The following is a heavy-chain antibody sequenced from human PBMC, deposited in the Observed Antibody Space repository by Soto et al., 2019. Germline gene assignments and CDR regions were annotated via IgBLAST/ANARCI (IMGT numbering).Heavy chain of an antibody. CDR1: GGSLRSATYY. CDR2: FYHSGST. J-gene: IGHJ3*02. CDR3: AREETGNDALDI. Sequence: TLYLTCAVSGGSLRSATYYWSWIRQHQGKGLEWIGYFYHSGSTYYQPSPRSRVTISLDPSKNQFSLNLRSVTDADTAIYYCAREETGNDALDIWGQGTLVTVSS. D-gene: IGHD1-1*01. V-gene: IGHV4-31*11.